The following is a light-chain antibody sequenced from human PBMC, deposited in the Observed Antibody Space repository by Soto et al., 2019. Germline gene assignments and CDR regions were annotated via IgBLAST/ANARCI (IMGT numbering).Light chain of an antibody. V-gene: IGKV4-1*01. Sequence: DIVMTQSPDSLAVSLGERATINCKSSQSGLYSSNNKNYLAWYQQKPGQPPKLLIYWASTRESGVPDRFSGSGSGTDFTLTISSLQAEDVAVYYCQQYYSTPQTFGQGTKGEIK. CDR3: QQYYSTPQT. CDR1: QSGLYSSNNKNY. J-gene: IGKJ1*01. CDR2: WAS.